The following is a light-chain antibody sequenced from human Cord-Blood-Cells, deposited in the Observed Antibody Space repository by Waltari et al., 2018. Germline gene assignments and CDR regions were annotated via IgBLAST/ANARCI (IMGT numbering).Light chain of an antibody. J-gene: IGKJ3*01. CDR2: AAS. CDR1: QSISSY. V-gene: IGKV1-39*01. CDR3: QQSYSTPRLT. Sequence: DIQMTQSPSSLSASVGDRVTITCRASQSISSYLNWYQQKPGKAPKLLIYAASSVQSGVPSRFSGSGSWTDFTLTISSLQPEDFSTYYCQQSYSTPRLTFGPGTKVDIK.